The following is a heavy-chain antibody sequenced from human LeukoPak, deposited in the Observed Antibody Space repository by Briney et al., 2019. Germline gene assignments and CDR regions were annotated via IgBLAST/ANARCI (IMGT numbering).Heavy chain of an antibody. D-gene: IGHD2-2*01. V-gene: IGHV4-4*07. CDR2: IYTSGST. J-gene: IGHJ5*02. Sequence: SETLSLTCTVSGGSISSYYWSWIRQPAGKGLEWIGRIYTSGSTNYNPSLKSRVTMSVDTSKNQFSLKLSSVTAADTAVYYCARAPRKGYCSSTTCYADNWFDPWGQGTLVTVSS. CDR3: ARAPRKGYCSSTTCYADNWFDP. CDR1: GGSISSYY.